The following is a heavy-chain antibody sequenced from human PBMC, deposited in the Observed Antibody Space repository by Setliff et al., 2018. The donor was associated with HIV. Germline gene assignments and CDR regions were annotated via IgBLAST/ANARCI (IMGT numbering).Heavy chain of an antibody. V-gene: IGHV4-4*02. Sequence: SETLSLTCAVSGVSISSSNWWTWVRQPPGKGLEWIGHIYTSGSTSYNPSLKGRVTISSDTSKNRFSLRLNSVTAADTATYYCARLGYYNFWSGYWTDYWGHGTLVTVSS. CDR3: ARLGYYNFWSGYWTDY. D-gene: IGHD3-3*01. CDR2: IYTSGST. CDR1: GVSISSSNW. J-gene: IGHJ4*01.